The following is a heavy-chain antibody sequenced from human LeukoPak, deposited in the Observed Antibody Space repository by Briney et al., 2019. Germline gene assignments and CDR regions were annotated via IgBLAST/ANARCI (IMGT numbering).Heavy chain of an antibody. J-gene: IGHJ5*02. D-gene: IGHD5-12*01. CDR1: GVSISSSSYY. CDR3: ARHLVDIVATILTGVNWFDP. Sequence: KSSETLSLTCSVSGVSISSSSYYWGWIRQPPGKGLEWIGNIYYSGSTYYNPSLKSRVTISVDTSKNQFSLKLSSVTAADTAVYYCARHLVDIVATILTGVNWFDPWGQGTLVTVSS. V-gene: IGHV4-39*01. CDR2: IYYSGST.